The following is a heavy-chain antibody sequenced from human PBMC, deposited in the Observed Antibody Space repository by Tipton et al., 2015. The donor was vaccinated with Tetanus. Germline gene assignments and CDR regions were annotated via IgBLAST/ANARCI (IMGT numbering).Heavy chain of an antibody. J-gene: IGHJ6*02. V-gene: IGHV4-31*03. CDR3: ARMQRYGMDV. CDR1: GGSIGSGTYY. CDR2: VYYSGST. Sequence: TLSLTCTVSGGSIGSGTYYWSWIRQPPGKGLEYIGFVYYSGSTYYTPSLRSRLTMSLDTSKNQFSLNLSSVTASDTAVYYCARMQRYGMDVWGHGTTVTVSS. D-gene: IGHD6-25*01.